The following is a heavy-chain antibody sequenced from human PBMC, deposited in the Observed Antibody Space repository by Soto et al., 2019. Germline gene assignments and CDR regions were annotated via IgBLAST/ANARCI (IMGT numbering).Heavy chain of an antibody. D-gene: IGHD6-19*01. J-gene: IGHJ4*02. CDR2: IYQGGYT. V-gene: IGHV4-4*02. CDR3: ARRDAVAKVFDY. CDR1: GDSMRSINW. Sequence: SETLSLTCNVSGDSMRSINWWSWVRQPPGKGLEWIGEIYQGGYTEYNPSLKSRVTISTDMSKNQFSLKLISVTAADTAVYYCARRDAVAKVFDYWGQGTLVTVSS.